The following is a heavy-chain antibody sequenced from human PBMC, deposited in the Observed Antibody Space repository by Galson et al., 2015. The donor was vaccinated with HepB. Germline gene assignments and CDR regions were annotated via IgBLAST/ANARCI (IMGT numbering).Heavy chain of an antibody. CDR1: GFTFSSYA. CDR3: ARDLGWGGADLGY. J-gene: IGHJ4*02. D-gene: IGHD1-26*01. Sequence: SLRLSCAASGFTFSSYAMHWVRQAPGKGLEWVAVISYDGSNKYYADSVKGRFTISRDNSKNTLYLQMNSLRAEDTAVYYCARDLGWGGADLGYWGQGTLVTVSS. V-gene: IGHV3-30-3*01. CDR2: ISYDGSNK.